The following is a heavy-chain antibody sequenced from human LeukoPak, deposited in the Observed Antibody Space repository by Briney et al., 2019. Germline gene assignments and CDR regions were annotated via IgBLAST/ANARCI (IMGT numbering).Heavy chain of an antibody. J-gene: IGHJ5*02. Sequence: GGSLRLSCAASGFTFSTYEMDWVRQAPGKGLEWISYIDSNSRTIHYADSVKGRFTISRDNSKNTLYLQMNSLRAEDTAVYYCARGEGYCSGGSCLGWFDPWGQGTLVTVSS. CDR3: ARGEGYCSGGSCLGWFDP. CDR1: GFTFSTYE. V-gene: IGHV3-48*03. CDR2: IDSNSRTI. D-gene: IGHD2-15*01.